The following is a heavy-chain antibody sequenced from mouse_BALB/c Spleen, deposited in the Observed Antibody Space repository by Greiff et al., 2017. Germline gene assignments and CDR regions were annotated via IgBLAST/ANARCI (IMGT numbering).Heavy chain of an antibody. CDR1: GYTFTDYA. CDR2: ISTYYGNT. CDR3: ARLGGSSFDY. V-gene: IGHV1-67*01. J-gene: IGHJ2*01. Sequence: QVQLQQSGPELVRPGVSVKISCKGSGYTFTDYAMHWVKRSHAKSLEWIGVISTYYGNTNYNQKFKGKATMTVDKSSSTAYMELASLTSEDSAIYYCARLGGSSFDYWGQGTTLTVSS. D-gene: IGHD1-1*01.